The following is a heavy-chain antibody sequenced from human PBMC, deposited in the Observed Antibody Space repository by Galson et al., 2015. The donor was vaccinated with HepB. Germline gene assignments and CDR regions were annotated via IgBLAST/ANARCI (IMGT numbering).Heavy chain of an antibody. CDR1: GLTFSGYA. CDR3: ARDRGAAAGLNPSCFDY. Sequence: SLRLSCAASGLTFSGYAIHWVRQAPGKGLEWVAIISYDGSNKYYADSAKGRFTVSRDNAKNSLYLQMNSLRAEDTAVYYCARDRGAAAGLNPSCFDYWGQGTLVTVSS. V-gene: IGHV3-30-3*01. D-gene: IGHD6-13*01. CDR2: ISYDGSNK. J-gene: IGHJ4*02.